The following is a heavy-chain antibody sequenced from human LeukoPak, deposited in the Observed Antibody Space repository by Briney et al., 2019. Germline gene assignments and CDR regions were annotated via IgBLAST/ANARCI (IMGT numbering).Heavy chain of an antibody. CDR3: ARDQGIAVAGNGDY. CDR2: IRYDGSNK. V-gene: IGHV3-30*02. D-gene: IGHD6-19*01. Sequence: GGSLRLSCAASGFTFGSYGMHWVRQAPGKGLEWVAFIRYDGSNKYYADSVKGRFTISRDNSKNTLYLQMGSLRPEDMAVYFCARDQGIAVAGNGDYWGQGTLVTVSS. CDR1: GFTFGSYG. J-gene: IGHJ4*02.